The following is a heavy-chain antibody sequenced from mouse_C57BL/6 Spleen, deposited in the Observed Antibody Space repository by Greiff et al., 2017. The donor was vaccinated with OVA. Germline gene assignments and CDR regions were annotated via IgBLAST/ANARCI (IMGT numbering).Heavy chain of an antibody. Sequence: QVQLQQSGAELMKPGASVKLSCKATGYTFTGYWIEWVKQRPGHGLEWIGEILPGSGSTNYNEKFKGKATFTADTSSNTAYMQLSSLTTEDSAIYYCAREGGGTVVENWYFDVWGTGTTVTVSS. CDR3: AREGGGTVVENWYFDV. CDR1: GYTFTGYW. CDR2: ILPGSGST. J-gene: IGHJ1*03. V-gene: IGHV1-9*01. D-gene: IGHD1-1*01.